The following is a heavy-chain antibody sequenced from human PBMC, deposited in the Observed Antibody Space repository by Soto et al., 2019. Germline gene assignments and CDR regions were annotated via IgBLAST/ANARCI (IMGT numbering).Heavy chain of an antibody. V-gene: IGHV1-69*01. CDR2: FVPVFGSA. CDR1: GAAFNTIT. J-gene: IGHJ5*02. Sequence: QVQLVQSGAEVKKPGSSVRVSCKASGAAFNTITINWVRQAPGQGLEWMGGFVPVFGSATYAQKFQGRGAIPADASTSTFYMELSRLNSEDTALYYCVREDDTTGAYSWFDTWGQGTLVTVSS. CDR3: VREDDTTGAYSWFDT. D-gene: IGHD2-8*02.